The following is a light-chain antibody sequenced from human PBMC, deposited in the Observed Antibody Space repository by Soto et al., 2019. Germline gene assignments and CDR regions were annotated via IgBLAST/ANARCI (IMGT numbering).Light chain of an antibody. CDR1: SSNIGKYY. Sequence: QSVLTQPPSVSAAPGQKVTMSCSGSSSNIGKYYVSWHQQLPGTAPKLLIYENDKRPSGIPDRFSGSKSGTSATLGITGLQTGDEADYYCGTLDSSLTTFVFGTGTKVTVL. V-gene: IGLV1-51*02. J-gene: IGLJ1*01. CDR3: GTLDSSLTTFV. CDR2: END.